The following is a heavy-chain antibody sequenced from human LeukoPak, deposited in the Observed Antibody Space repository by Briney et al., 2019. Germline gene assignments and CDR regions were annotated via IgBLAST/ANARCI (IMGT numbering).Heavy chain of an antibody. V-gene: IGHV1-24*01. Sequence: GASVKVSCKVSGYTLTELSMHWVRQAPGKGLEWMGGFDPEDGETIYAQKFQGRVTMTEDTSTDTAYMELSSLRSADTAVYYCATVRYSGYYFDYWGQGTLVTVSS. D-gene: IGHD5-12*01. J-gene: IGHJ4*02. CDR2: FDPEDGET. CDR1: GYTLTELS. CDR3: ATVRYSGYYFDY.